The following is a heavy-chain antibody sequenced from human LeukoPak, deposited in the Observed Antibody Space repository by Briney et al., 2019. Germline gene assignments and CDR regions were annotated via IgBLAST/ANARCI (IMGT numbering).Heavy chain of an antibody. CDR1: GFTFSNYA. V-gene: IGHV3-64D*06. D-gene: IGHD2-2*01. Sequence: GGSLTLSCSASGFTFSNYAMHWVRQAPGKGLEYISAISSNGGITYYADSVKGRFTISRDNSKNALYLQMSNLRAEDTAVYYCVKRELGYCSSTSCYDSWGQGTLVTVSS. CDR3: VKRELGYCSSTSCYDS. J-gene: IGHJ5*01. CDR2: ISSNGGIT.